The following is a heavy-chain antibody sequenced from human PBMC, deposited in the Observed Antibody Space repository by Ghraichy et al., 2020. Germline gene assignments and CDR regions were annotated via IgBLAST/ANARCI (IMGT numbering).Heavy chain of an antibody. CDR1: GYTFTSYD. D-gene: IGHD6-19*01. J-gene: IGHJ4*02. Sequence: ASVKVSCKASGYTFTSYDVNWVRQAPGQGLELMGWMNPHSGNTGYAQKFQGRVIMTRNTSISTAYMELSSLRSDDTALYYCARGPGSSGWYYFNYWGQGTLVTVSS. CDR2: MNPHSGNT. V-gene: IGHV1-8*01. CDR3: ARGPGSSGWYYFNY.